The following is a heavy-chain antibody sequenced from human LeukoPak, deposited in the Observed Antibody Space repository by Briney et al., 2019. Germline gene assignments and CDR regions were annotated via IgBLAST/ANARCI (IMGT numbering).Heavy chain of an antibody. Sequence: GGSLRLSCAASGFTFRSYWMSWVRQAPGKGLEWVAFIRNDGSNKYYADSIKGRFTTSRDNSKNMLYLQMNSLRAEDTAVYYCAKDQYMGVWGKGTTVTVSS. J-gene: IGHJ6*03. CDR3: AKDQYMGV. CDR1: GFTFRSYW. CDR2: IRNDGSNK. V-gene: IGHV3-30*02.